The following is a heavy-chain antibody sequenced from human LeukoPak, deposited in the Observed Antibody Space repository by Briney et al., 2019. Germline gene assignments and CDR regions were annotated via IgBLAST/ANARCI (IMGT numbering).Heavy chain of an antibody. CDR1: GYSISSGYY. J-gene: IGHJ2*01. CDR2: IYHSGIT. D-gene: IGHD4-17*01. V-gene: IGHV4-38-2*01. CDR3: ARPKYGDAAYFAL. Sequence: SETLSLTCAVSGYSISSGYYWGWIRQPPGKGLEWIGSIYHSGITYYNPSLKSRVTISVDTSKNQFFLKVTSVTAADAAVYYCARPKYGDAAYFALWGRGALVTVSS.